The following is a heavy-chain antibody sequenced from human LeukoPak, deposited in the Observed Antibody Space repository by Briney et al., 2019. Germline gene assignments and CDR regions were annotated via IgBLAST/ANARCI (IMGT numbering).Heavy chain of an antibody. CDR2: INHSGST. V-gene: IGHV4-34*01. CDR1: GGSFSGYY. CDR3: AGRGYSYDIHYYYMDV. Sequence: SETLSLTCAVYGGSFSGYYWSWIRQPPGKGLEWIGEINHSGSTNYNPSLKSRVTMSVDTSKHQFSLKLSSVTAADTAVYYCAGRGYSYDIHYYYMDVWGKGTTVTISS. D-gene: IGHD5-18*01. J-gene: IGHJ6*03.